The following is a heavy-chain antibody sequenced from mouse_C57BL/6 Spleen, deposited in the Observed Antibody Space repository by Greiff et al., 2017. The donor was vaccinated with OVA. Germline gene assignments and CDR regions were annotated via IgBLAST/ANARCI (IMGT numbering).Heavy chain of an antibody. CDR2: ISYDGSN. CDR1: GYSITSGYY. V-gene: IGHV3-6*01. J-gene: IGHJ4*01. Sequence: EVKVEESGPGLVKPSQSLSLTCSVTGYSITSGYYWNWIRQFPGNKLEWMGYISYDGSNNYNPSLNNRISITRDTSKNQFFLKLNSVTTEDTATYYCARDGDYDYDYAMDYWGQGTSVTVSS. D-gene: IGHD2-4*01. CDR3: ARDGDYDYDYAMDY.